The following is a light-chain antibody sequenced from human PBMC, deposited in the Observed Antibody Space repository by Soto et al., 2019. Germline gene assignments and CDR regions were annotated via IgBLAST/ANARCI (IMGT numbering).Light chain of an antibody. J-gene: IGLJ1*01. CDR2: GNN. Sequence: QSVLTQPPSVSGAPGQRVTISCTGSSSNIGAGYDVHWYQQLPGTAPKLLIYGNNNRPSGVPDRFSGSKSGTSASQAITGLQAEDEAYYYCQSYDSSLSGYVFGTGTKVTVL. CDR3: QSYDSSLSGYV. CDR1: SSNIGAGYD. V-gene: IGLV1-40*01.